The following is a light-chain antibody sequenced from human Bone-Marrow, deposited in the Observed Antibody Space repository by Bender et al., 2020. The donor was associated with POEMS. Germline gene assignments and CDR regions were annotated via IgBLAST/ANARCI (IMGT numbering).Light chain of an antibody. Sequence: QSALTQPPSVSGSPGQSVTIFCTGTSSDVGGYDRVSWYQQPPGTAPKLILFEVTNRPSGVPDRFSGSKSGNTASLTISGLQAEDEADYYCSSYISTSTPVVFGGGTKLTVL. CDR2: EVT. CDR1: SSDVGGYDR. J-gene: IGLJ2*01. V-gene: IGLV2-18*02. CDR3: SSYISTSTPVV.